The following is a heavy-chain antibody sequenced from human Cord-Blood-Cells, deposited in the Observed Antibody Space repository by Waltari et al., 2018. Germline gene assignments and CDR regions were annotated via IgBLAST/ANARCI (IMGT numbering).Heavy chain of an antibody. J-gene: IGHJ4*02. V-gene: IGHV1-3*01. CDR2: INAGNGNT. Sequence: QVQLVQSGAEVKKPGASVKVSCKASGCTFTSYAMHWVRQAPGQRLEWMGWINAGNGNTKYSQKFQGRVTITRDTSASTAYMELSSLRSEDTAVYYCARTPAARVFDYWGQGTLVTVSS. D-gene: IGHD2-2*01. CDR1: GCTFTSYA. CDR3: ARTPAARVFDY.